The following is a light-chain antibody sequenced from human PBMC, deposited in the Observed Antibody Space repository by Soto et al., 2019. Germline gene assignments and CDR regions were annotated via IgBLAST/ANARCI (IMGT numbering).Light chain of an antibody. CDR1: QGISNY. CDR2: AAS. CDR3: QKYNSALGFT. J-gene: IGKJ3*01. V-gene: IGKV1-27*01. Sequence: DIQMTQSPSSLSASVGDRVTITCRASQGISNYLAWYQQKPGKVPKLLIYAASTLQSGVPSRFSGSGSGTDFTLNISSLQPEDVATYYCQKYNSALGFTFGPGTKVDSK.